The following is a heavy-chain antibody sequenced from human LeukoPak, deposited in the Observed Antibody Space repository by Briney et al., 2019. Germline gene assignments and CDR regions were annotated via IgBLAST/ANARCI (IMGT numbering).Heavy chain of an antibody. Sequence: GGSLRLSCAASGFTISSYGMHWVRQAPGKGLEWVAVISYDGSNKYYADSVKGRFTISRDNSKNTLYLQMNSLRAEDTAVYYCAKGATGEWDYWGQGTLVTVSS. CDR2: ISYDGSNK. D-gene: IGHD7-27*01. CDR1: GFTISSYG. CDR3: AKGATGEWDY. J-gene: IGHJ4*02. V-gene: IGHV3-30*18.